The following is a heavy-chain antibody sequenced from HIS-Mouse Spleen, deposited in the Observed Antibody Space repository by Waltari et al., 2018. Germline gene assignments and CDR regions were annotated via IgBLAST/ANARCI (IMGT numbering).Heavy chain of an antibody. CDR3: AREIPYSSSWYDWYFDL. CDR2: IYYSGST. Sequence: QLQLQESGPELVKPSETLSLTCTVSGGPISSISYYWGWIRQPPGKGLEWIGSIYYSGSTYYNPSLKSRVTISVDTSKNQFSLKLSSVTAADTAVYYCAREIPYSSSWYDWYFDLWGRGTLVTVSS. V-gene: IGHV4-39*07. CDR1: GGPISSISYY. D-gene: IGHD6-13*01. J-gene: IGHJ2*01.